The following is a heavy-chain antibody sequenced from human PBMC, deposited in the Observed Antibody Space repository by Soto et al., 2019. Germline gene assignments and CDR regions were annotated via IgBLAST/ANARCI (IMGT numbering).Heavy chain of an antibody. CDR1: GGSISSYY. D-gene: IGHD1-26*01. CDR2: IHYSGST. CDR3: ARQLTYSGSYMNWFDP. V-gene: IGHV4-59*08. J-gene: IGHJ5*02. Sequence: QVQLQESGPGLVKPSETLSLTCTVSGGSISSYYWSWIRQPPGKGLEWIGYIHYSGSTNYNPSLKGRVPMPSDTANNLFSLKLGSVTAAATAVYYCARQLTYSGSYMNWFDPWGQGTLVTVSS.